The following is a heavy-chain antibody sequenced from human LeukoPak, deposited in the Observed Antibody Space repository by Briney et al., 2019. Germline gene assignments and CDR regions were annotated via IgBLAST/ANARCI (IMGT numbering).Heavy chain of an antibody. CDR3: ARRTDYGDYVYWFDP. Sequence: SGTLSLTCTVSGGSISSYYWSWIRQPPGKGLEWIGYIYYSGSTNYNPSLKSRVTISVDTSKNQFSLKLSSVTAADTAVYYCARRTDYGDYVYWFDPWGQGTLVTVSS. CDR1: GGSISSYY. V-gene: IGHV4-59*08. D-gene: IGHD4-17*01. CDR2: IYYSGST. J-gene: IGHJ5*02.